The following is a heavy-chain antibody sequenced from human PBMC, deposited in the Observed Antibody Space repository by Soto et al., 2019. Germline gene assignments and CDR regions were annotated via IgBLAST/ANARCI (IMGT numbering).Heavy chain of an antibody. D-gene: IGHD2-21*01. CDR1: GFIFSSCA. J-gene: IGHJ6*02. V-gene: IGHV3-23*01. Sequence: XGSLRLSCAASGFIFSSCATTWVRQAPGKGLEWVSAITGSGGSSYYADSVKGRFTISRDNSKNTLSLQMNSLRAEDTAIYYCAKGRFPYPYAMDVWGQGTTVTVSS. CDR3: AKGRFPYPYAMDV. CDR2: ITGSGGSS.